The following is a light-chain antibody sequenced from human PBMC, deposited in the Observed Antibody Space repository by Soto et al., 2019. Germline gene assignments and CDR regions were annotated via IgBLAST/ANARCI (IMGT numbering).Light chain of an antibody. CDR3: HQYYEWPLT. V-gene: IGKV3D-15*01. Sequence: EIVMTQSPAALSLSPGEGVTLSCRASQGVGRSLAWYQQRPGQAPRLLIYGASTRATGTPVRFSGIGSGTEFTLTISSLQSEDFVVYYCHQYYEWPLTFGGGPKVEIK. CDR1: QGVGRS. J-gene: IGKJ4*01. CDR2: GAS.